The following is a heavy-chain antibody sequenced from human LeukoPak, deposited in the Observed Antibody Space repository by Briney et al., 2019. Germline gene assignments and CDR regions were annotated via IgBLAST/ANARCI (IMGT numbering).Heavy chain of an antibody. CDR2: IYYSGST. D-gene: IGHD6-13*01. V-gene: IGHV4-39*01. CDR1: GGSISSSSYY. J-gene: IGHJ4*02. Sequence: PSETLSLTCTVSGGSISSSSYYWGWIRQPPGKGLEWIGSIYYSGSTYYNPSFKSRVTISVDTSKNQFSLKLSSVTAADTAVYYCARRHSSSWYYFDYWGQGTLVTVSS. CDR3: ARRHSSSWYYFDY.